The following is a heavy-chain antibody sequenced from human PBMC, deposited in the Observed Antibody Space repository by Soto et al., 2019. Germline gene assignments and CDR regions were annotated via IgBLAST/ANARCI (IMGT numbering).Heavy chain of an antibody. CDR1: GFTFSTFD. D-gene: IGHD3-10*01. J-gene: IGHJ5*02. Sequence: GSLRLSCAGSGFTFSTFDIHWVRQAPGKGLEWASGIGTLSDTFYAASVQGRFTISRQNAKNSVYLQMNSLRAGDTAFYYCARGRSFSYDSTPPPMFDPWGQGTLVTVSS. CDR2: IGTLSDT. V-gene: IGHV3-13*01. CDR3: ARGRSFSYDSTPPPMFDP.